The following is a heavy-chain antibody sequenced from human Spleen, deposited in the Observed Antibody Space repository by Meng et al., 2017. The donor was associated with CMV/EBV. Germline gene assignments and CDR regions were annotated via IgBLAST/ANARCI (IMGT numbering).Heavy chain of an antibody. V-gene: IGHV3-23*01. J-gene: IGHJ5*02. CDR3: AKDLYCSSTSCYDWFDP. CDR2: ISGSGGST. CDR1: GFIVTSSY. D-gene: IGHD2-2*01. Sequence: GGSLRLSCAASGFIVTSSYMNWVRQAPGKGLEWVSAISGSGGSTYYADSVKGRFTISRDNSKNTLYLQMNSLRAEDTAVYYCAKDLYCSSTSCYDWFDPWGQGTLVTVSS.